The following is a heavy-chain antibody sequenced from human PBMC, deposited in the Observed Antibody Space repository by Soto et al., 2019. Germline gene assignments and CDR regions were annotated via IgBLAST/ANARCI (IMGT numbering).Heavy chain of an antibody. Sequence: GYLRLCYAASGFTFSRYGMPWVRQAPGKGLEWVAVIWYDGSNKYYADSVKGRFTISRDNSKNTLYLQMNSLRAEDTAVYYCAREQIAVSGSAVDPWGEGT. CDR2: IWYDGSNK. J-gene: IGHJ5*02. D-gene: IGHD6-19*01. CDR1: GFTFSRYG. CDR3: AREQIAVSGSAVDP. V-gene: IGHV3-33*01.